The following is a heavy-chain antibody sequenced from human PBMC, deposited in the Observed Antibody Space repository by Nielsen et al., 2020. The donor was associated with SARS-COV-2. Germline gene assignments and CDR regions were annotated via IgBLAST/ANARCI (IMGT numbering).Heavy chain of an antibody. J-gene: IGHJ3*02. CDR2: IIPIFGTT. Sequence: SVKDSCKSSGGTFSKYAIKWVRQAPGQGLEWMGGIIPIFGTTNYAQRFQDRVTITADESTSTAYMELSSLTSEDTAMYFCARDLGDSYALDIWGQGTLVTVSS. CDR1: GGTFSKYA. V-gene: IGHV1-69*13. CDR3: ARDLGDSYALDI. D-gene: IGHD3-16*01.